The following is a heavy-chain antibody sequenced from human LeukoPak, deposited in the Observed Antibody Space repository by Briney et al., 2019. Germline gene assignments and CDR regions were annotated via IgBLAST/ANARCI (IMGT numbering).Heavy chain of an antibody. D-gene: IGHD3-22*01. J-gene: IGHJ4*02. Sequence: GGSLRLSCAASGFIFSSYGMHWVRQAPGKGLEWVAVISHDGSVKSYGDFVKGRFTVSRDNSKNTLFLEMNSLRAEDTAMYYCAKDVDYYDSSGVGYFDYWGQGTLVTVPS. CDR1: GFIFSSYG. CDR3: AKDVDYYDSSGVGYFDY. V-gene: IGHV3-30*18. CDR2: ISHDGSVK.